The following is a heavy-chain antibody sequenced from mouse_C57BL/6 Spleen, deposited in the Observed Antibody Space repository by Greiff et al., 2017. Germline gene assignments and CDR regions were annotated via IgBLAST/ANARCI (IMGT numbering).Heavy chain of an antibody. CDR3: ARRGYYAMDY. J-gene: IGHJ4*01. CDR2: ISSGSSTI. V-gene: IGHV5-17*01. CDR1: GFTFSDYG. Sequence: EVMLVESGGGLVKPGGSLKLSCAASGFTFSDYGMHWVRQAPEKGLEWVAYISSGSSTIYYADTVKGRFTISRDNAKNTLFLQMTSLVSEDTAMYCCARRGYYAMDYWGQGTSVTVSS.